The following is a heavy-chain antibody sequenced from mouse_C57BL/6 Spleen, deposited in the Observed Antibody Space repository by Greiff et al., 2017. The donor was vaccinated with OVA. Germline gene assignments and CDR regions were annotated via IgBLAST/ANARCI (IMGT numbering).Heavy chain of an antibody. V-gene: IGHV1-59*01. Sequence: VQLQQPGAELVRPGTSVKLSCKASGYTFTSYWMHWVKQRPGQGLEWIGVIDPSDSYTNYNQKFKGKATLTVDTSSSTSYMQLSSLTSEDSSVYYCARSHYGSSYDWYFDVWGTGTTVTVSS. CDR2: IDPSDSYT. CDR1: GYTFTSYW. D-gene: IGHD1-1*01. J-gene: IGHJ1*03. CDR3: ARSHYGSSYDWYFDV.